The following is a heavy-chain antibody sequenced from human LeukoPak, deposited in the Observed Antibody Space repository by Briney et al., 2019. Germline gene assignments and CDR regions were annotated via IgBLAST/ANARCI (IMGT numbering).Heavy chain of an antibody. CDR2: ISWNSGSI. CDR3: AKGNNWNYVGYFDY. Sequence: RQVPGKXLEWVSGISWNSGSIGYADSVKGRFTISRDNAKNSLYLQMNSLRAEDTALYYCAKGNNWNYVGYFDYWGQGTLVTVSS. J-gene: IGHJ4*02. V-gene: IGHV3-9*01. D-gene: IGHD1-7*01.